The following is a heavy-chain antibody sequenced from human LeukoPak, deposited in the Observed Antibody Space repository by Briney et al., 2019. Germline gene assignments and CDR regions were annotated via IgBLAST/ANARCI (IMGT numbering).Heavy chain of an antibody. D-gene: IGHD5-18*01. Sequence: SETLSLTCTVSGGSISSYYWSWIRQPPGKGLEWIGYIYYSGSTNYNPSLKSRVTISVDTSKNQFSLKLSSVTAADTAVYYCARVGYSYGNPWYYYYYMDVWGKGTTVTVSS. CDR3: ARVGYSYGNPWYYYYYMDV. J-gene: IGHJ6*03. V-gene: IGHV4-59*01. CDR2: IYYSGST. CDR1: GGSISSYY.